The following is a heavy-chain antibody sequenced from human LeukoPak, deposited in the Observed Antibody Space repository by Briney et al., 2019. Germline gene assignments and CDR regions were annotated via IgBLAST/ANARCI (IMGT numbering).Heavy chain of an antibody. Sequence: GGSLRLSCEASGFSFSRYWMSWVRQAPVRGLEWVANIKPDGSEIYYVDSVKGRFTISRDNAKNSLYLQMNSLRAEDTAVYYCASVTIYYYGSGSYMDWGQGTLVTVSS. CDR2: IKPDGSEI. V-gene: IGHV3-7*01. J-gene: IGHJ4*02. CDR3: ASVTIYYYGSGSYMD. D-gene: IGHD3-10*01. CDR1: GFSFSRYW.